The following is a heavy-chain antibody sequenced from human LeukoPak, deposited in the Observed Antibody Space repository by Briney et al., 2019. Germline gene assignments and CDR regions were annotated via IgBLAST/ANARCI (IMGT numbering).Heavy chain of an antibody. J-gene: IGHJ3*02. V-gene: IGHV4-4*02. D-gene: IGHD5-12*01. CDR3: ARAYSGYDSKAFDI. CDR1: GGSISSSNW. CDR2: IYHSGST. Sequence: SETLSLTCAVSGGSISSSNWWSWVRQPPGKGLEWIGEIYHSGSTNYNPSLKSRVTISVDKSKNQFSLKLSSVTAADTAVYYCARAYSGYDSKAFDIWGQGTMVTVSS.